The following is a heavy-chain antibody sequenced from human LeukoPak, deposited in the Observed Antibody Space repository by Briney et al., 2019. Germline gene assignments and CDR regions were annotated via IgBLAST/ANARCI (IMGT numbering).Heavy chain of an antibody. CDR3: AREGPLDY. CDR1: GIIFSSNW. V-gene: IGHV3-74*01. J-gene: IGHJ4*02. Sequence: GGSLRLSCAGSGIIFSSNWMHWVRQAPGKGLVWVSRINGDGTKTNYADSVKGRFTVSRDNAKNTLFLQMNSVRAEDTAVYYCAREGPLDYWGQGTLVTVSS. CDR2: INGDGTKT.